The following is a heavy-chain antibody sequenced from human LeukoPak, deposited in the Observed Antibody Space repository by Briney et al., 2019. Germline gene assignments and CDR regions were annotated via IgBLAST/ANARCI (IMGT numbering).Heavy chain of an antibody. D-gene: IGHD6-19*01. J-gene: IGHJ3*02. Sequence: SETLSLTCTVSGGSIKSGSYYWGWIRQPPGKGLEWIGSIYYSGRTYYNPSLESRVTISVDTSENEFSLKLSSVTATDTAMYYCARPQPISGRMNDAFDIWGQGTMVTVSS. CDR3: ARPQPISGRMNDAFDI. CDR1: GGSIKSGSYY. V-gene: IGHV4-39*01. CDR2: IYYSGRT.